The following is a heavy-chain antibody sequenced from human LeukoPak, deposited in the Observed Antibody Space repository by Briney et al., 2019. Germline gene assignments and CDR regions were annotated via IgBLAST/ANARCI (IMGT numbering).Heavy chain of an antibody. D-gene: IGHD1-1*01. Sequence: SETLSLTCAVYGGSFSGYYWSWIRQPPGKGLEWIGEINHSGSTNYNPSLKSRVTISVDTSKNQFSLKLSSVTAADTAVYYCARAKGIQLERLGWFDPWGQGTLVTVSS. J-gene: IGHJ5*02. V-gene: IGHV4-34*01. CDR2: INHSGST. CDR3: ARAKGIQLERLGWFDP. CDR1: GGSFSGYY.